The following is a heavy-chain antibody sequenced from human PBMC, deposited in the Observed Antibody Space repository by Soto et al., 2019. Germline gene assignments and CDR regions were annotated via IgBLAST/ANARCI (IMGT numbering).Heavy chain of an antibody. CDR2: LRGSGGST. V-gene: IGHV3-23*01. CDR1: GFIFSDYA. D-gene: IGHD5-18*01. J-gene: IGHJ4*02. Sequence: EVQLLESGGGLVQPGGSLRLSCAASGFIFSDYAMSWVRQAPGKGLEWVSALRGSGGSTYYAASVNGRFNISRDICKNTLYLQVDSLRAEDTAVYYCAKVRRDGYSSFDYWGQGTLVTVS. CDR3: AKVRRDGYSSFDY.